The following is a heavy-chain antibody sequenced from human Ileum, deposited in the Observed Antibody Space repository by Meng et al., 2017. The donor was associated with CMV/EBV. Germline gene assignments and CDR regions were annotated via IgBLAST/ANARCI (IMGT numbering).Heavy chain of an antibody. D-gene: IGHD1-26*01. Sequence: SCKNSGYTVTSNSIVWVRQAPGQGPEWMGRIDTNTGHPAYAQDFTGRFVFSLDTSVNTAYLQISSLKAEDTAVYYCARDGLGGRYFDYWGQGTLVTVSS. CDR2: IDTNTGHP. V-gene: IGHV7-4-1*02. CDR3: ARDGLGGRYFDY. J-gene: IGHJ4*02. CDR1: GYTVTSNS.